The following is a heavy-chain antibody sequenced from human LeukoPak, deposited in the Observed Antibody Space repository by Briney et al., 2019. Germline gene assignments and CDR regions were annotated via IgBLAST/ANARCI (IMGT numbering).Heavy chain of an antibody. CDR2: ISTMSNYI. CDR3: SRDRLGGLDL. J-gene: IGHJ5*02. D-gene: IGHD5-12*01. CDR1: GFDFSTYA. Sequence: GGSLRLSCAASGFDFSTYAINWVRQAPGKGLEWVSSISTMSNYIFYGDSVKGRFTISRDNAKNSVYLQMNSLRPEDTAVYYCSRDRLGGLDLWGQGTLVTVPS. V-gene: IGHV3-21*01.